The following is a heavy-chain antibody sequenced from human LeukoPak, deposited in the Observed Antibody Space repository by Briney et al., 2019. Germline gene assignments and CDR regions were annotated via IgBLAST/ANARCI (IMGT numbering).Heavy chain of an antibody. D-gene: IGHD3-10*01. CDR3: AGDGWFGDYNWFDP. CDR2: ISSASNTI. J-gene: IGHJ5*02. CDR1: GFTFSSYS. V-gene: IGHV3-48*01. Sequence: GGSLRLSCGASGFTFSSYSMNWVRQAPGKGLEWVSYISSASNTIYYADPVKGRFTISRDNAKNSLYLQMNSLRAEDTAMYYCAGDGWFGDYNWFDPWGQGTLVTVSS.